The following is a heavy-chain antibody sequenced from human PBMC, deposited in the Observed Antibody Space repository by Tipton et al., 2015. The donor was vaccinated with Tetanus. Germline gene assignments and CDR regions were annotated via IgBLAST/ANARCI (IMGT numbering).Heavy chain of an antibody. J-gene: IGHJ4*02. CDR1: GFTFSSYA. D-gene: IGHD3-22*01. CDR2: ISGSGGGT. V-gene: IGHV3-23*01. Sequence: SGFTFSSYAMSWVRQAPGKGLEWVSAISGSGGGTYYADSVKGRFIISRDNSKNTLYLQMNSLRAEDTAVYYCAKDRYDSSGYYYLWDYWGQGTLVTVSS. CDR3: AKDRYDSSGYYYLWDY.